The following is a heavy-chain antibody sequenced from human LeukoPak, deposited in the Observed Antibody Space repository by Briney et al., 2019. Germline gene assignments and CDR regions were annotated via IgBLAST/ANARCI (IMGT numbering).Heavy chain of an antibody. D-gene: IGHD3-3*01. CDR2: ISSSSSYI. CDR1: GFTFSSYS. V-gene: IGHV3-21*01. J-gene: IGHJ4*02. Sequence: GGSLRLSCAASGFTFSSYSMNWVRQAPGKGLEWVSSISSSSSYIYYAASVKRRFTISRDNAKNSLYLQMNSLRAEDTAVYYCAGTTIFGVVIRDYWGQGTLVTVSS. CDR3: AGTTIFGVVIRDY.